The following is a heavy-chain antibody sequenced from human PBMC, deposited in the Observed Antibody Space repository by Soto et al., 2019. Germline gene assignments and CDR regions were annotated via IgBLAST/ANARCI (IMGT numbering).Heavy chain of an antibody. CDR2: ISYDGSNK. V-gene: IGHV3-30-3*01. Sequence: QVQLVESGGGVVQPGRSLRLSCAASGFTFSSYAMHWVRQAPGKGLEWVAVISYDGSNKYYADSVKGRFTISRDNSKNTLYLQMNSLRAEDTAVYYCAREVATSFAFDYGGQGTLVTVAS. D-gene: IGHD5-12*01. CDR1: GFTFSSYA. J-gene: IGHJ4*02. CDR3: AREVATSFAFDY.